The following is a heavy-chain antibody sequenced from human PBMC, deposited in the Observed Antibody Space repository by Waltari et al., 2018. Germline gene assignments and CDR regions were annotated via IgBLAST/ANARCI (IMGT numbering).Heavy chain of an antibody. D-gene: IGHD6-25*01. Sequence: EVQLVESGGGLIQPGGSLRLSCAASGFTVSSNYMSWVRQAPGKGLEWVSVIYSGGSTYYNPSLKSRVTISVDTSKNQFSLKLSSVTAADTAVYYCARRIWYSSVGRAFDIWGQGTMVTVSS. CDR1: GFTVSSNY. V-gene: IGHV3-53*01. J-gene: IGHJ3*02. CDR3: ARRIWYSSVGRAFDI. CDR2: IYSGGST.